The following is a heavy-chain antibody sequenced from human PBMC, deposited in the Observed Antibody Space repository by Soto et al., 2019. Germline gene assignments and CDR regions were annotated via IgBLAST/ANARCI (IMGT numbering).Heavy chain of an antibody. V-gene: IGHV3-11*01. CDR3: ARESRRGVVVPAAIPFDY. Sequence: QVQLVESGGGLVKPGGSLRLSCAASGFTFSDYYMSWIRQAPGKGLEWVSYISSSGSTIYYADSVKGRFTISRDNAKNSLYLPMNSLRAEDTAVYYCARESRRGVVVPAAIPFDYWGQGTLVTVSS. J-gene: IGHJ4*02. CDR1: GFTFSDYY. D-gene: IGHD2-2*01. CDR2: ISSSGSTI.